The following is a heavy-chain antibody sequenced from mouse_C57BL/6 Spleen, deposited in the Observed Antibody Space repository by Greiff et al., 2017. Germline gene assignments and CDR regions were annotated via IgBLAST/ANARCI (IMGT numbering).Heavy chain of an antibody. V-gene: IGHV1-81*01. J-gene: IGHJ4*01. Sequence: VHLVESGAELARPGASVKLSCKASGYTFTSYGISWVKQRTGQGLEWIGEIYPRSGNTYYNEKFKGKATLTADKSSSTAYMELRSLTSEDSAVYFCASVVADHYCAMDYWGQGTSVTVSS. CDR1: GYTFTSYG. CDR3: ASVVADHYCAMDY. D-gene: IGHD1-1*01. CDR2: IYPRSGNT.